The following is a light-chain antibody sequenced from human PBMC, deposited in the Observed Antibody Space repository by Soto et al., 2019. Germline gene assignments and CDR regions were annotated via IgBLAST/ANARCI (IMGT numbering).Light chain of an antibody. CDR1: ISDVGSYNL. V-gene: IGLV2-23*01. CDR2: EDI. J-gene: IGLJ1*01. CDR3: CSYATTYTFV. Sequence: VLTQPASVSVSPGQSITISCTGTISDVGSYNLVSWYQQHPGKAPRLLIYEDIKRPFGVSNRFSGSKSGYTASLTISGLQAEDEADYYCCSYATTYTFVFGTGTKVTVL.